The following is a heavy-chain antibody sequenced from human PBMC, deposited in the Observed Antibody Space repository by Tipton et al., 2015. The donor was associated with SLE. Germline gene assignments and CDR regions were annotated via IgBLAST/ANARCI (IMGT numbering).Heavy chain of an antibody. CDR2: IYSSGST. J-gene: IGHJ4*02. D-gene: IGHD6-13*01. Sequence: TLSLTCTVSGGSISSHYWCWIRQHPGKGLEWIGYIYSSGSTYYNPSLKSRVTISVDTSKNQFSLKLSSVTAADTAVYYCARHRPRAAAPGYWGQGTLVTVSS. CDR1: GGSISSHY. CDR3: ARHRPRAAAPGY. V-gene: IGHV4-59*08.